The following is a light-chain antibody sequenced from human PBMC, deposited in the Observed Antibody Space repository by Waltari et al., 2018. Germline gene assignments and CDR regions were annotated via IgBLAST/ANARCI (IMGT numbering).Light chain of an antibody. V-gene: IGLV2-23*02. CDR2: NVS. J-gene: IGLJ3*02. CDR3: CSYAGSTTSVV. Sequence: QSALTQPASVSGSPGQSITISCTGTSSDVGGYKYVPWYQQHPGKAPKPMIYNVSKRPSGVSNRFFGSKSGNTASLTISGLQAEDEADYYCCSYAGSTTSVVFGGGTKVTVL. CDR1: SSDVGGYKY.